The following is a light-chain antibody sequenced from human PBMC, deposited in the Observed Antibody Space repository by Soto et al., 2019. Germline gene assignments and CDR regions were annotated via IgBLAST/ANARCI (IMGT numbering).Light chain of an antibody. J-gene: IGLJ2*01. CDR1: SSDIGGFNR. Sequence: QSVLTQPASVSGSPGQSITISCTGTSSDIGGFNRVSWYQPHPGKAPKLMIFDVGYRPSGVSNRFSASKSGNTASLTISGLQAEDEADYYCSSYTSSSTLLFGGGTKVTVL. CDR2: DVG. CDR3: SSYTSSSTLL. V-gene: IGLV2-14*01.